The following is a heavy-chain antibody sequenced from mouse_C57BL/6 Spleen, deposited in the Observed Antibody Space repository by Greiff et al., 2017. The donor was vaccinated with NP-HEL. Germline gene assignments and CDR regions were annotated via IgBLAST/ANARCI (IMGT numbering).Heavy chain of an antibody. CDR2: ISSGSSTI. Sequence: EVQLVESGGGLVKPGGSLKLSCAASGFTFSDYGMHWVRQAPEKGLEWVAYISSGSSTIYYADTVKGRFTISRDNAKNTLFLQMTSLRSEDTAMYYCARRDGIYAMDYWGQGTSVTVFS. V-gene: IGHV5-17*01. J-gene: IGHJ4*01. CDR3: ARRDGIYAMDY. D-gene: IGHD2-3*01. CDR1: GFTFSDYG.